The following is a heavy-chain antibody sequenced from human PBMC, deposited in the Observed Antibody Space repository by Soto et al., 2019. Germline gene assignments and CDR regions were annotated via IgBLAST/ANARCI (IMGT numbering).Heavy chain of an antibody. CDR3: ARGRNAVLWFGELRVVFDY. V-gene: IGHV4-34*01. CDR2: INHSGST. J-gene: IGHJ4*02. D-gene: IGHD3-10*01. CDR1: GGSFSGYY. Sequence: PSETLSLTCAVYGGSFSGYYWSWIRQPPGKGLEWIGEINHSGSTNYNPSLKSRVTISVDTSKNQFSLKLSSVTAADTAVYYCARGRNAVLWFGELRVVFDYWGQGTLVTVSS.